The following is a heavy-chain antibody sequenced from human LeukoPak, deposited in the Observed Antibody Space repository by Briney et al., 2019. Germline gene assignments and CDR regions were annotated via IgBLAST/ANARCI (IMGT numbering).Heavy chain of an antibody. Sequence: PSETLSLTCTLSGDSISSSDHYWVWIRQSPGKGLEWIGSVSQSGNTYYKSSLKSRVTVSIDTSKNEFSLILTSVTAAYTAEYYCARHLYYSASAFWYIDLWGRGTLVIVSP. D-gene: IGHD3-10*01. CDR2: VSQSGNT. CDR1: GDSISSSDHY. V-gene: IGHV4-39*01. CDR3: ARHLYYSASAFWYIDL. J-gene: IGHJ2*01.